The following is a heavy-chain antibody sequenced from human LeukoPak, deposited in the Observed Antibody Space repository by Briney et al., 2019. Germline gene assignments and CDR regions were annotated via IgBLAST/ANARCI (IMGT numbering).Heavy chain of an antibody. CDR3: ARGPNSNWSGLDF. D-gene: IGHD6-6*01. CDR2: ISSTGSTT. V-gene: IGHV3-74*01. J-gene: IGHJ4*02. CDR1: GFSFSGHW. Sequence: GGSLRLSCTASGFSFSGHWMHWARQLPGKGLVWVSRISSTGSTTSYADSVKGRFTVSRDNAKNTLYLQVNNLRAEDTAVYYCARGPNSNWSGLDFWGQGTLLTVSS.